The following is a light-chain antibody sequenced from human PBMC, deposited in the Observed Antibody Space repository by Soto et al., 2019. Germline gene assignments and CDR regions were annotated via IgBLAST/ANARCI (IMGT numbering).Light chain of an antibody. CDR1: SSDIGAYDY. CDR2: EVS. J-gene: IGLJ1*01. CDR3: SSHGGANNFYV. V-gene: IGLV2-8*01. Sequence: QSVLTQPPSASGSPGQSVTISCTGTSSDIGAYDYVSWYQQHPGKVPKLMIYEVSKRPSGVPDRFSASKSGNTASLTVSGRQAEDEADYYCSSHGGANNFYVFGTGTKLTVL.